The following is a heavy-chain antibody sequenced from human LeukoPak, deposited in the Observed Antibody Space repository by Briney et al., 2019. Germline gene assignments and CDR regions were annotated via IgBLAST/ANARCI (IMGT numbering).Heavy chain of an antibody. CDR1: GFTVSSNS. D-gene: IGHD6-19*01. V-gene: IGHV3-30*18. CDR3: AKGAVADFDY. Sequence: PGGSLRLSCVASGFTVSSNSMNWVRQAPGKGLEWVAVISYDGSNKYYADSVKGRFTISRDNSKNTLYLQMNSLRAEDTAVYYCAKGAVADFDYWGQGTLVTVSS. CDR2: ISYDGSNK. J-gene: IGHJ4*02.